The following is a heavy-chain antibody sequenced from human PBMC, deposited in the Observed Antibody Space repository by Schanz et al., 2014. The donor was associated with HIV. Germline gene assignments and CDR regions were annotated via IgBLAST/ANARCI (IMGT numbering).Heavy chain of an antibody. CDR3: AKPEYDSRGNSQSHFDS. V-gene: IGHV3-23*01. CDR1: GFTFNNYA. D-gene: IGHD3-22*01. Sequence: EVQLLDSGGGLVQPGGSLRHSCVASGFTFNNYAMTWVRQAPGKGLEWVSSISESGGRSYYADSVNGRFTISRDNSKNTLYLQMTTLRTEDTAVYYCAKPEYDSRGNSQSHFDSWGQGTLVTVSS. J-gene: IGHJ4*02. CDR2: ISESGGRS.